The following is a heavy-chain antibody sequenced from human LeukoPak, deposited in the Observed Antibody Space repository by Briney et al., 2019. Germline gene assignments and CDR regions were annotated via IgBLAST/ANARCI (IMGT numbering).Heavy chain of an antibody. J-gene: IGHJ4*02. D-gene: IGHD1-26*01. CDR1: GFTFTSYS. CDR2: ISGGGGRT. Sequence: GGSLRLSCAASGFTFTSYSMNWVRQAPGKGLEWGSTISGGGGRTYYADSVKGRFTISRDNSKNTLYLQVNSLRAEDTAVYYCAKGGKWDVTPFDYWGQGTLVTVSS. CDR3: AKGGKWDVTPFDY. V-gene: IGHV3-23*01.